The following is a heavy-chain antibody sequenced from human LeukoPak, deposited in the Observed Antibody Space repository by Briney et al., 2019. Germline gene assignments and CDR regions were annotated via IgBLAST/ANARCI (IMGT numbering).Heavy chain of an antibody. V-gene: IGHV1-18*01. D-gene: IGHD4-11*01. CDR3: AREGATDYYFDP. Sequence: ASVKVSCKASGYSLSSNGISWARQAPGQGLEWMGWISDYSGNTKYAQNFQDRVTLTTDRSTNTAYMELRSLRFDDTAVYYCAREGATDYYFDPWGQGTLVTVSS. J-gene: IGHJ4*02. CDR1: GYSLSSNG. CDR2: ISDYSGNT.